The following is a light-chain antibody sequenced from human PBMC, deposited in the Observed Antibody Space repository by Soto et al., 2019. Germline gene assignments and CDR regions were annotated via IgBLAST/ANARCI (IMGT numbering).Light chain of an antibody. CDR1: SDDIGYYNY. J-gene: IGLJ2*01. CDR2: DVT. Sequence: QSALTQPASMSGSPGQSITISCTGTSDDIGYYNYVSWFQQYPGKVPQVMIYDVTTRPPGVSHRFSGSKSGNTASLTISGLQAEDEADYYCSSRTRNKTLVVFGGGTKVTVL. CDR3: SSRTRNKTLVV. V-gene: IGLV2-14*01.